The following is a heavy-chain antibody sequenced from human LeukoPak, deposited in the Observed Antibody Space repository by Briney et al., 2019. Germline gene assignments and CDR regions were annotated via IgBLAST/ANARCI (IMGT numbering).Heavy chain of an antibody. CDR1: GGSFSGYY. V-gene: IGHV4-34*01. CDR2: INHSGST. Sequence: SETLSLTCAVYGGSFSGYYWSWLRQPPGKGLEWIGEINHSGSTNYNPSLKSRVTISVDTSKNQFSLKLSSVTAADTAVYYCARGTTIFGVVIRWFDPWGQGTLVTVSS. J-gene: IGHJ5*02. CDR3: ARGTTIFGVVIRWFDP. D-gene: IGHD3-3*01.